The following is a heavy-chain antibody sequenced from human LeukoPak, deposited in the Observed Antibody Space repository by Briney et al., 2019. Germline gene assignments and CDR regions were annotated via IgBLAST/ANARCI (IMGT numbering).Heavy chain of an antibody. Sequence: PGRSLRLSCTTSGFTFGDYAMSWVPQAPGKGLEWVGFIRSKAYGGTTEYAASVKGRFTISRDDSRRIVYLQMNSLKTEDTAVYYCTREGRGSDAFDYWGQGTLVTVSS. V-gene: IGHV3-49*04. CDR1: GFTFGDYA. D-gene: IGHD3-16*01. J-gene: IGHJ4*02. CDR2: IRSKAYGGTT. CDR3: TREGRGSDAFDY.